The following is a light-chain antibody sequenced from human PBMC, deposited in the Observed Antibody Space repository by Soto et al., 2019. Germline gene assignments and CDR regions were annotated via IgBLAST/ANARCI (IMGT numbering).Light chain of an antibody. J-gene: IGKJ4*01. CDR2: DAS. CDR1: QNVARNY. V-gene: IGKV3-20*01. Sequence: ENVLTQSPGTLSLSPVESATLSCSASQNVARNYLAWFQQRPGQAPRLLIYDASTRATGIPDRFSGSGSGTDFTLTISRLEPEDFAVYFCQQYATSPLAFGGGTKVDIK. CDR3: QQYATSPLA.